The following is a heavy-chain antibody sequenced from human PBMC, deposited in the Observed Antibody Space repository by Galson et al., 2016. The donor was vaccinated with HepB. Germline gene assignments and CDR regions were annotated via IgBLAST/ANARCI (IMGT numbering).Heavy chain of an antibody. J-gene: IGHJ5*02. V-gene: IGHV4-30-2*01. CDR1: GGSISSDDYS. Sequence: TLSLTCAVSGGSISSDDYSWSWIRQPPGKGLEWIGYIYHSGSTYYNPSLKSRVTISVDRCKNQFSLKLSSVTAADTAVYYCARGPRGDYVNHCFHPWGQGTLVTVSS. CDR3: ARGPRGDYVNHCFHP. CDR2: IYHSGST. D-gene: IGHD4-17*01.